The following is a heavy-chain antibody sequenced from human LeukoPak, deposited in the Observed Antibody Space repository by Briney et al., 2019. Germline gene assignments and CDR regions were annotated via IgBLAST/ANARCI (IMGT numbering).Heavy chain of an antibody. D-gene: IGHD5-24*01. Sequence: SVKVSCKASGGTFISYAISWVRQAPGQGLEWMGRIIPILGIANYAQKFQGRVTITADKSTSTAYMELSSLRSEDTAVYYCARPPLDGYNPGAFDYRGQGTLVTVSS. V-gene: IGHV1-69*04. J-gene: IGHJ4*02. CDR2: IIPILGIA. CDR3: ARPPLDGYNPGAFDY. CDR1: GGTFISYA.